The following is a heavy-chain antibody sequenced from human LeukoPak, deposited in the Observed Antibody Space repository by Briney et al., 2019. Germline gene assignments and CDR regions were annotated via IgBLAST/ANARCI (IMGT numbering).Heavy chain of an antibody. V-gene: IGHV3-23*01. CDR2: ISGSGGST. J-gene: IGHJ6*03. CDR1: GFTFSSYA. CDR3: AKDLHSSSYYYYYMDV. Sequence: GGSLRLSCAASGFTFSSYAMSWVRQAPGKGLEWVSAISGSGGSTYYADSVKGRFTISRDNSKNTLYLQMNSLRAEDTAVYYCAKDLHSSSYYYYYMDVWGKGTTVTASS. D-gene: IGHD6-6*01.